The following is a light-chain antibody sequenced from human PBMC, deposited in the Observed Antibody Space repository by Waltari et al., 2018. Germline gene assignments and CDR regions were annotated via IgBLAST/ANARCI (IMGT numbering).Light chain of an antibody. V-gene: IGKV3-20*01. Sequence: EIALTQSPGTLSLSPGERATLPCRASPSVSSNYLTWYQQRPGQAPRLLVYGASIRATGIADRFSGSGSGRDFTLTISRLEPEDFGVYYCHQYGSSRYTFGQGTKLEIK. CDR3: HQYGSSRYT. J-gene: IGKJ2*01. CDR2: GAS. CDR1: PSVSSNY.